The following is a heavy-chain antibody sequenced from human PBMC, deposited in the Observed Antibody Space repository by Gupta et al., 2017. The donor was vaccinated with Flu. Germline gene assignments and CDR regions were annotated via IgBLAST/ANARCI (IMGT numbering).Heavy chain of an antibody. V-gene: IGHV5-51*01. Sequence: EVQLVQSGAEVKKPGESLKISWKGSGYSFTSYWIGWVRRMHGKGLEWMGIIYPGDSDTRYSPSFQGQVTISADKSISTAYLQWSSLKASDTAMYYCARHYTFGSGIWTATPIDYWGQGTLVTVSS. D-gene: IGHD2-21*02. CDR2: IYPGDSDT. J-gene: IGHJ4*02. CDR1: GYSFTSYW. CDR3: ARHYTFGSGIWTATPIDY.